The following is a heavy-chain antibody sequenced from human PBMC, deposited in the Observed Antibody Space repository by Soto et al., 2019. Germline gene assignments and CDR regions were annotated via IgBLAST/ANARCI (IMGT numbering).Heavy chain of an antibody. V-gene: IGHV3-30*18. CDR1: GFTFSSYG. Sequence: QVQLVESGGGVVRPGRSLRLSCAASGFTFSSYGMHWVRQAPGKGLEWVAVISYDGSNKYYADSVKGRFTISRDNSKNTLYLQMSSLRAEDTAVYYCAKTFVVVTAITDDYWGPGTLVTVSS. CDR2: ISYDGSNK. CDR3: AKTFVVVTAITDDY. D-gene: IGHD2-21*02. J-gene: IGHJ4*02.